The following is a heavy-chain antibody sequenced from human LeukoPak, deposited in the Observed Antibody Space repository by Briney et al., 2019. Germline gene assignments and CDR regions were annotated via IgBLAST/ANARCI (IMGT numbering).Heavy chain of an antibody. CDR2: ISSSSSTI. CDR1: GFTFSSYS. Sequence: PGGSLRLSCAASGFTFSSYSMNWVRQAPGKGLERVSYISSSSSTIYYADSVKGRFTISRDNAKNSLYLQMNSLRAEDTAVYYCARGEYYYDSSGYYYPLDYWGQGTLVTVSS. J-gene: IGHJ4*02. D-gene: IGHD3-22*01. CDR3: ARGEYYYDSSGYYYPLDY. V-gene: IGHV3-48*04.